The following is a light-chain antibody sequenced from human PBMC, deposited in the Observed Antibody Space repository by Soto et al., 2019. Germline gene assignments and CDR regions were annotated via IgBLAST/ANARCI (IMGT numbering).Light chain of an antibody. CDR2: GAS. Sequence: EIQLTQSPSFLSASVGDRVIITCRASQGISRFLAWYQQQPGKAPQLLIYGASTLQSGVPSRFSGSGSGTEFTLTISSLQPEDFATYYCQQLNTYPLTFGGGTKVDIK. CDR3: QQLNTYPLT. V-gene: IGKV1-9*01. CDR1: QGISRF. J-gene: IGKJ4*01.